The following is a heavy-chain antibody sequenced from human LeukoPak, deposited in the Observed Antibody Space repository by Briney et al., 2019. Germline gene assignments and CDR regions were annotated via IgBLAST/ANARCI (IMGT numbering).Heavy chain of an antibody. CDR3: ARRYYDILTGPGAFDI. D-gene: IGHD3-9*01. V-gene: IGHV5-51*01. CDR2: TYPGDADT. Sequence: GESLKISCKGSGYSFTSYWISWARQMPGKGLEWMGITYPGDADTRYSPSFQGQVTISADKSISTAYLQWSSLKASDTAMYYCARRYYDILTGPGAFDIWGQGTMVTVSS. CDR1: GYSFTSYW. J-gene: IGHJ3*02.